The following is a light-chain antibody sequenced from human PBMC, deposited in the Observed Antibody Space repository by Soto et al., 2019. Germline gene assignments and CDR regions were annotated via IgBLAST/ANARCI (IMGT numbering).Light chain of an antibody. J-gene: IGKJ1*01. V-gene: IGKV3-15*01. CDR3: QQYNSWLWT. CDR1: QSVSSK. Sequence: EIVMTQSPATLSVSPGEGATLSCRASQSVSSKLAWYQQKPGQAPRLLIYGASTRATGIPARFSGSGSGTEFTLISSSLQSEDSAVYYCQQYNSWLWTFGQGTKVEIK. CDR2: GAS.